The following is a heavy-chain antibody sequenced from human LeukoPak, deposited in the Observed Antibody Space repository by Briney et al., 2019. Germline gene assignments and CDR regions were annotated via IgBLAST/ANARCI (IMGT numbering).Heavy chain of an antibody. Sequence: SVKVSCKPSGYTFTRYYMHWVRQAPGQGLEWMGWINPNSGGTNCAQKFQGRVTMTRDTSINTAYMELSSLRFDDTAVYYCARGATAGRFSLRPTGAYYMDVWGKGTTVTVSS. CDR3: ARGATAGRFSLRPTGAYYMDV. J-gene: IGHJ6*03. D-gene: IGHD6-13*01. CDR2: INPNSGGT. CDR1: GYTFTRYY. V-gene: IGHV1-2*02.